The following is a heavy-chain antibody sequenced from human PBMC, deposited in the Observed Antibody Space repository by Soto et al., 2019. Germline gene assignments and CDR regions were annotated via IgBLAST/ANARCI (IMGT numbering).Heavy chain of an antibody. J-gene: IGHJ3*02. CDR3: ARVNSAGYAFDI. Sequence: TLSGTCAVSGGSISRGGYSCSWILHPPGKGLEWIGYIYHSGSTYYNPSLKSRVTISVAPSKNQFPLKLSSVTAADTAVYYSARVNSAGYAFDIWGPGTMVT. V-gene: IGHV4-30-2*01. D-gene: IGHD6-25*01. CDR2: IYHSGST. CDR1: GGSISRGGYS.